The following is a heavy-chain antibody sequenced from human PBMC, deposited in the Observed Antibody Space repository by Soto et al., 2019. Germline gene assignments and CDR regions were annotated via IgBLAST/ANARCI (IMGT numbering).Heavy chain of an antibody. CDR3: ARVASYYDILTGYPRVFAFDI. J-gene: IGHJ3*02. CDR1: GGSISSYY. D-gene: IGHD3-9*01. Sequence: SEILSLTCTVSGGSISSYYWSWIRQPPGKGLEWIGYIYYSGSTNYNPSLKSRVTISVDTSKNQLSLKLSSVTAADTAVYYCARVASYYDILTGYPRVFAFDIWGQGTMVTVSS. V-gene: IGHV4-59*01. CDR2: IYYSGST.